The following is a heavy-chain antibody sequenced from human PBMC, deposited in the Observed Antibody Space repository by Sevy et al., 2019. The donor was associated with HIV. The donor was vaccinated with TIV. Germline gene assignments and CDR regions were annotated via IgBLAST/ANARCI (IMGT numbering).Heavy chain of an antibody. V-gene: IGHV3-7*01. CDR3: ARRWDTMVRGVISYYFDY. D-gene: IGHD3-10*01. Sequence: GGSLRLSCAASGFTFSSYWMSWVRQAPGKGLEWVANIKQDGSEKYYVDSVKGRFTMSRDNAKNSLYLQMNSLRAEDTAVYYCARRWDTMVRGVISYYFDYWGQRTLVTVSS. CDR1: GFTFSSYW. J-gene: IGHJ4*02. CDR2: IKQDGSEK.